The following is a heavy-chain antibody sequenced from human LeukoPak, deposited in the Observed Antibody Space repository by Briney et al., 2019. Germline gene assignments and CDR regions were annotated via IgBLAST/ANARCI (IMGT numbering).Heavy chain of an antibody. D-gene: IGHD6-19*01. V-gene: IGHV5-51*01. CDR2: INPRDSDT. CDR3: ATSIAVASRGFDY. Sequence: GESLKISCKGSGYNYTTYWIGWVRQMPGKGLEWMGIINPRDSDTRYSPSFQGQVTISADKSINTAYLQWSSLKASDTAMYYCATSIAVASRGFDYWGQGILVTVSS. CDR1: GYNYTTYW. J-gene: IGHJ4*02.